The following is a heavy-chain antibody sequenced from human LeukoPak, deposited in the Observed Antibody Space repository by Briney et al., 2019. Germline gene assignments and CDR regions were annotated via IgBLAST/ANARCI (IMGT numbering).Heavy chain of an antibody. CDR1: GGSVSSSSYY. CDR3: AKLTCSSTFCPLDY. CDR2: LSYSGST. J-gene: IGHJ4*02. Sequence: PSETLSLTCTVSGGSVSSSSYYWSWIRQPPGKGLEWIGYLSYSGSTNYNPSLKSRVSISVDTSKNQFSLKLSSVTAADTALYYCAKLTCSSTFCPLDYWGQGTLVTVSS. D-gene: IGHD2-2*01. V-gene: IGHV4-61*01.